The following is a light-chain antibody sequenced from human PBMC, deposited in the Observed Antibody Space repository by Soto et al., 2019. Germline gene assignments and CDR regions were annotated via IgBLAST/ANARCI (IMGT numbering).Light chain of an antibody. Sequence: DIQMTQSPDTLSASVGDRVTITCRDSQSISSYLNWYQQKPGKAPKLLIYAASSLQSVVPSRFSGSGSGTDFTLTISSLQPEDFATYYCQQSYSTPITFGQGTRLEI. CDR1: QSISSY. CDR3: QQSYSTPIT. V-gene: IGKV1-39*01. CDR2: AAS. J-gene: IGKJ5*01.